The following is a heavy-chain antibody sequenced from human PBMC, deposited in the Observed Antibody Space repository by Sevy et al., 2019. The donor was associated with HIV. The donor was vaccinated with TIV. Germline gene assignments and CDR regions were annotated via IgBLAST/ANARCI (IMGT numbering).Heavy chain of an antibody. CDR1: GGSISGYY. CDR3: ARRGQLANSYYGMDV. V-gene: IGHV4-59*12. J-gene: IGHJ6*02. CDR2: IYHSGST. D-gene: IGHD3-10*01. Sequence: SETLSLTCSVSGGSISGYYWSWIRQPPGKGLEWIGYIYHSGSTIYNPSLNSRVTISVDTAKTQFSLKLTSETAADTAVYYCARRGQLANSYYGMDVWGQGTTVTVSS.